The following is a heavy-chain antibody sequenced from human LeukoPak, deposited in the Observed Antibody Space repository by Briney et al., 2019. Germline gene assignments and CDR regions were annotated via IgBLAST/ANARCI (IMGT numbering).Heavy chain of an antibody. CDR2: IYHSGTT. V-gene: IGHV4-38-2*01. CDR1: GYSISSGYY. D-gene: IGHD1-26*01. CDR3: ARGEVGEFDH. Sequence: SETLSLTCAVSGYSISSGYYWGWIRQPPGKGLEWIGSIYHSGTTYYNPSLKSRVTISVDTSKNQFSLNLSSVTAADTAVYFCARGEVGEFDHWGQGTLVTVSS. J-gene: IGHJ4*02.